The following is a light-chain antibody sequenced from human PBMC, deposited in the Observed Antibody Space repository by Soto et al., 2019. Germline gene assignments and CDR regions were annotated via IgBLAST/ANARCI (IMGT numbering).Light chain of an antibody. CDR2: YAS. CDR1: ESVHSN. CDR3: QHYTTWPPT. Sequence: EMVMTQSPSTLYVSPGERVTLSCRASESVHSNLSGYQQKPCHGPSLLIYYASTRVTGVPDRFSGSVSGTEFTLNISSLKSDDFGVYYFQHYTTWPPTLGPGNTVPIK. V-gene: IGKV3-15*01. J-gene: IGKJ3*01.